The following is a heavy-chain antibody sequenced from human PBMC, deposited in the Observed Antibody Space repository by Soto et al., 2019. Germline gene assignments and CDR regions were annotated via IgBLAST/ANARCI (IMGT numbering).Heavy chain of an antibody. J-gene: IGHJ2*01. V-gene: IGHV1-3*05. CDR1: GYTFSTYA. CDR2: INAGNGNT. CDR3: ARAPSWWYFDL. Sequence: QVQLVQSGAEEKKPGASVKVSCKASGYTFSTYAMHWVRQAPGQRLEWMGWINAGNGNTKYSQKFQGRVTITRDTAASTAYMELSSLRSEDTAVYYCARAPSWWYFDLWGRGTLVTVSS.